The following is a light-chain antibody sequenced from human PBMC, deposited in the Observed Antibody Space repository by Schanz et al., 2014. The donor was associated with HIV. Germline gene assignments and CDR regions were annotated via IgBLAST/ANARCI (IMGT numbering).Light chain of an antibody. CDR1: SSDVGGYNY. J-gene: IGLJ2*01. V-gene: IGLV2-8*01. CDR2: DVS. CDR3: SSSGGSNNFVI. Sequence: QSALTQPASVSGSPGQSITISCTGTSSDVGGYNYVSWYQQHPGKAPKLMIYDVSKRPSGVPDRFSGSTSGNTAFLTVSGLQAEDEADYYCSSSGGSNNFVIFGGGTKLTVL.